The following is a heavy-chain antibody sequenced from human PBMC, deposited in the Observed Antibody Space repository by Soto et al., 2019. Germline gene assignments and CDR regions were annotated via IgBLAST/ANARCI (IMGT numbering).Heavy chain of an antibody. CDR3: ARSQGSSTSLEIYYYYYYGMDV. J-gene: IGHJ6*02. CDR1: GGTFGSYA. V-gene: IGHV1-69*01. D-gene: IGHD2-2*01. Sequence: QVQLVQSGAEVKNPGSSVKVSCKASGGTFGSYAISWVRQAPGQGLEWMGGIIPIPGTANYAQKLQGRVTIAADESTSTAYMELSSLRSEDTAVYYCARSQGSSTSLEIYYYYYYGMDVWGQGTKVTVSS. CDR2: IIPIPGTA.